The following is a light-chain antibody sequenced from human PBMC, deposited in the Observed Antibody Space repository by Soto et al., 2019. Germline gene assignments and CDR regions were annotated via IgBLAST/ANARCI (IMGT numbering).Light chain of an antibody. Sequence: IQLTHSPSSLSASVGDRVIITFRASQGISSYLAWYQQEPGKAPKLLIYAASTLQSGVPSRFSGSESGTDFTLTISSLQPEDFASYYCQQLNSYPLTFGGGTKVDIK. J-gene: IGKJ4*01. CDR1: QGISSY. CDR2: AAS. CDR3: QQLNSYPLT. V-gene: IGKV1-9*01.